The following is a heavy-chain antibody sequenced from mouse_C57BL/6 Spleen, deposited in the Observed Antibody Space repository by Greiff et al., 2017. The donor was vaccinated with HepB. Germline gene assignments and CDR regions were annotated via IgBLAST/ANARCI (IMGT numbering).Heavy chain of an antibody. D-gene: IGHD1-1*01. CDR1: GYSITSGYY. J-gene: IGHJ4*01. CDR2: ISYDGSN. CDR3: ASPFITTVVAPYAMDY. Sequence: EVKLLESGPGLVKPSQSLSLTCSVTGYSITSGYYWNWIRQFPGNKLEWMGYISYDGSNNYNPSLKNRISITRDTSKNQFFLKLNSVTTEDTATYYCASPFITTVVAPYAMDYWGQGTSVTVSS. V-gene: IGHV3-6*01.